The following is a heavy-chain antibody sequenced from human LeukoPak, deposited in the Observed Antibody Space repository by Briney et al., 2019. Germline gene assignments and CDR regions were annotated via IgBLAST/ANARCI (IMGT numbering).Heavy chain of an antibody. CDR2: INSDGSST. CDR1: GFTFNSYW. Sequence: GGSLRLSCAASGFTFNSYWMHWVRQAQGKGLVWVSRINSDGSSTSYADSVKGRLTISRDNAKNSLYLQMNSLRAEDTALYYCARGVNGDSKFDPWGQGALVTVSS. V-gene: IGHV3-74*01. CDR3: ARGVNGDSKFDP. J-gene: IGHJ5*02. D-gene: IGHD4-17*01.